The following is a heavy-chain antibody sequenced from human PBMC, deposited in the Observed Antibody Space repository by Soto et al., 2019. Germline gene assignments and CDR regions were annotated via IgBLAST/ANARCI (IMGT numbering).Heavy chain of an antibody. Sequence: GASVKVSCKASGYTFTSYYMHCVRQAPGQGLEWMGIINPSGGSTSYAQKFQGRVTMTRDTSTSTVYMELSSLRSEDTAVYYCARPSTAWELQSFSDAFDIWGQGTMVTVSS. V-gene: IGHV1-46*03. J-gene: IGHJ3*02. CDR3: ARPSTAWELQSFSDAFDI. CDR1: GYTFTSYY. D-gene: IGHD1-26*01. CDR2: INPSGGST.